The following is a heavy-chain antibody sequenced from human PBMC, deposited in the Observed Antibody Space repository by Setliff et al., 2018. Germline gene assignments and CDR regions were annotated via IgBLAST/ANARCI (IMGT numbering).Heavy chain of an antibody. CDR3: ARINFYVSSGYYYAPEL. Sequence: ASVKVSCKASGYAFTSYYMYWVRQAPGQGLEWMGWANNNNFNTNYAQKFQGRVTMTIDTSTDTVYMELRSLKSDDTALYYCARINFYVSSGYYYAPELWGQGTTVTVSS. D-gene: IGHD3-22*01. V-gene: IGHV1-18*04. CDR1: GYAFTSYY. J-gene: IGHJ4*02. CDR2: ANNNNFNT.